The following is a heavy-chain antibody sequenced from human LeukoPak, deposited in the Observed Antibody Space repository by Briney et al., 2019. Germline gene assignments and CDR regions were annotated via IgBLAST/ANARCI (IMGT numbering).Heavy chain of an antibody. V-gene: IGHV3-73*01. J-gene: IGHJ4*02. CDR3: TRRHYDSSGYADY. Sequence: GSLRLSCAASGFTFSGSAMHWVRQASGKGLEWVGRIRSKANGYATAYAASVKGRFTISRDDSKNTAYLQMNSLKTEDTAVYYCTRRHYDSSGYADYWGQGTLVTVSS. CDR1: GFTFSGSA. D-gene: IGHD3-22*01. CDR2: IRSKANGYAT.